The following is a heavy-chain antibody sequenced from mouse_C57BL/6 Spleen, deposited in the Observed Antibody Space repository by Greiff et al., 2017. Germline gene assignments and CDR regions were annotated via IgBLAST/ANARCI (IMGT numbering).Heavy chain of an antibody. Sequence: QVQLQQPGAELVKPGASVKLSCTASGYTFTSYWMHWVKQRPGQGLEWIGMIHPNSGSTNYNEKFKSKATLTVDKSSSTAYMQLSSLTSEDSAVYYCARPELYYYAMDYWGQGTSVTVSS. V-gene: IGHV1-64*01. J-gene: IGHJ4*01. CDR1: GYTFTSYW. CDR2: IHPNSGST. CDR3: ARPELYYYAMDY.